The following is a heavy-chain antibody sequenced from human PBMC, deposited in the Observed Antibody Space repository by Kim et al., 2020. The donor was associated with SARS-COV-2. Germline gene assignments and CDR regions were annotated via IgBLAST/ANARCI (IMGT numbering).Heavy chain of an antibody. Sequence: QKFQGRVTMTRNTSISTAYMELSSLRSEDTAVYYCARFGDTAMVDYGMDVWGQGTTVTVSS. D-gene: IGHD5-18*01. J-gene: IGHJ6*02. V-gene: IGHV1-8*01. CDR3: ARFGDTAMVDYGMDV.